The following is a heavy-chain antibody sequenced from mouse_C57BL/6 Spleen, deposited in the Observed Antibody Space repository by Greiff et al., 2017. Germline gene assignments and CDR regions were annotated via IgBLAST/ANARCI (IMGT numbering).Heavy chain of an antibody. CDR2: INPGSGGT. J-gene: IGHJ4*01. Sequence: VQLVESGAELVRPGTSVKVSCKASGYAFTNYLIEWVKQRPGQGLEWIGVINPGSGGTNYNEKFKGKATLTADKSSSTAYMQLSSLTSEDSAVYFCARYGNFMDYWGQGTSVTVSS. D-gene: IGHD2-1*01. V-gene: IGHV1-54*01. CDR3: ARYGNFMDY. CDR1: GYAFTNYL.